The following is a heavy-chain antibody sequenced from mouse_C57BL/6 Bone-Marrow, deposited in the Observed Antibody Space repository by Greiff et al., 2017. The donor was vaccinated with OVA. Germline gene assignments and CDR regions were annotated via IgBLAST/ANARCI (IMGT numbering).Heavy chain of an antibody. D-gene: IGHD2-1*01. CDR1: GYSFTGYY. CDR2: INPSTGGT. V-gene: IGHV1-42*01. Sequence: EVQLQQSGPELVKPGASVKISCKASGYSFTGYYMNWVKQSPEKSLEWIGEINPSTGGTTYNQKFKAKATLTVDKSSSTAYMPLKSLTSEDSAVYYCARRAIYYGVFDYWGQGTTLTVSS. CDR3: ARRAIYYGVFDY. J-gene: IGHJ2*01.